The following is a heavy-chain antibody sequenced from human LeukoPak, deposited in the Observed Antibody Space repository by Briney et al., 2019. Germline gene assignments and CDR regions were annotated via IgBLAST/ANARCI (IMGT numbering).Heavy chain of an antibody. Sequence: GGSLRLSCAASGFTFSSYWMSWVRQAAGTGLEWVANIKQDGSEKYYVDSVKGRFTISRDNAKNSLYLQMNSLRAEDTAVYYCARPRPGYYMDVWGKGTTVTVSS. CDR3: ARPRPGYYMDV. J-gene: IGHJ6*03. D-gene: IGHD1-1*01. CDR1: GFTFSSYW. CDR2: IKQDGSEK. V-gene: IGHV3-7*01.